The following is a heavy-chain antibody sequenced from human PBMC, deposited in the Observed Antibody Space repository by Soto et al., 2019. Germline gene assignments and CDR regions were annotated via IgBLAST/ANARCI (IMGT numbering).Heavy chain of an antibody. CDR2: IYYSGST. Sequence: PSETLSLTCTVSGGSISSGGYYWSWIRQHPGKGLEWIGYIYYSGSTNYNPSLKSRVTISVDTSKNQFSLKLSSVTAADTAVYYCARETYYYDSSGYPIQFFDYWGQGTLVTVSS. V-gene: IGHV4-61*08. D-gene: IGHD3-22*01. CDR3: ARETYYYDSSGYPIQFFDY. J-gene: IGHJ4*02. CDR1: GGSISSGGYY.